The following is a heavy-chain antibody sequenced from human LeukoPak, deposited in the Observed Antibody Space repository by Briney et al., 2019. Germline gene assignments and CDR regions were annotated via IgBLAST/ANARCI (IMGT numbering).Heavy chain of an antibody. CDR3: ARGHTVTTYYFDY. J-gene: IGHJ4*02. Sequence: PSETLSLTCAVYGGSFSGYYWSWIRQPPGKGLEWIGEINHSGSTNYNPSLKSRVTISVDTSKNQFSLKLSSVTAADTAVYYCARGHTVTTYYFDYWGQGTLVTVSS. D-gene: IGHD4-17*01. CDR2: INHSGST. CDR1: GGSFSGYY. V-gene: IGHV4-34*01.